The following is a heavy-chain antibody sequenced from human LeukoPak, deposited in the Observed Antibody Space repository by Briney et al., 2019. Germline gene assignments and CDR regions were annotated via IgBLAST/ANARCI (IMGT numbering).Heavy chain of an antibody. J-gene: IGHJ3*02. Sequence: SETLSLTCTVSGGSISSSSYYWGWIRQPPGKGLEWIGSIYYSGSTYYNPSLKSRVTISVDTSKNQFSLKLSSVTAADTAVYYCARHVLGEITMVRGVQYDAFDIWGQGTMDTVSS. V-gene: IGHV4-39*01. CDR1: GGSISSSSYY. D-gene: IGHD3-10*01. CDR2: IYYSGST. CDR3: ARHVLGEITMVRGVQYDAFDI.